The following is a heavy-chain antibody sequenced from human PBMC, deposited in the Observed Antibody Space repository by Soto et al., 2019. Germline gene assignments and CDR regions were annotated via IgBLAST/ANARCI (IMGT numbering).Heavy chain of an antibody. CDR1: GYNFNQYY. D-gene: IGHD4-17*01. J-gene: IGHJ4*02. V-gene: IGHV1-46*02. CDR3: ARGPDDSDVPRWDH. Sequence: QVQLVQSGPEVRKPGASVRLSCATSGYNFNQYYIHWVRQAPGQGLEWMGIINLRGGTTEYAHKFRGRVTVTCDTSTRPAYMELSSLRSEDTAVYFCARGPDDSDVPRWDHWGQGTLITVSS. CDR2: INLRGGTT.